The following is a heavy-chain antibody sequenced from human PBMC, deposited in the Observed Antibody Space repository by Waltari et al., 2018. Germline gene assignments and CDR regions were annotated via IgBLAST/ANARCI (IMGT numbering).Heavy chain of an antibody. CDR2: IYYSGST. CDR1: GGSISSYY. D-gene: IGHD1-26*01. CDR3: AGGGAPPGGWFDP. J-gene: IGHJ5*02. V-gene: IGHV4-59*01. Sequence: QVQLQESGPGLVKPSETLSLTCTVSGGSISSYYWSWIRQPPGKGLEGIGYIYYSGSTNYNPSLKSRVTISVDTSKNQFSLKLSSVTAADTAVYYCAGGGAPPGGWFDPWGQGTLVTVSS.